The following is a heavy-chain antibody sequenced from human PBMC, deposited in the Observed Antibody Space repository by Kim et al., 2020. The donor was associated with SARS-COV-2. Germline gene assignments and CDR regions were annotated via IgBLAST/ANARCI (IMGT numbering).Heavy chain of an antibody. CDR2: ISYDGSNK. Sequence: GGSLRLSCAASGFTFSSYGMHWVRQAPGKGLEWVAVISYDGSNKYYADSVKGRFTISRDNSKNTLYLQMNSLRAEDTAVYYCAKPAHRDGGYSYGLDYWGQGTLVTVSS. CDR3: AKPAHRDGGYSYGLDY. V-gene: IGHV3-30*18. J-gene: IGHJ4*02. D-gene: IGHD5-18*01. CDR1: GFTFSSYG.